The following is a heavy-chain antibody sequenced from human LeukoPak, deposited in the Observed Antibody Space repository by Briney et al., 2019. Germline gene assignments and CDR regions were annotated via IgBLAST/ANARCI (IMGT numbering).Heavy chain of an antibody. CDR2: INPNSGRT. V-gene: IGHV1-8*01. CDR3: ARGRAGLAAAGTYDY. CDR1: GYTFTSSE. D-gene: IGHD6-13*01. Sequence: GSVSVSCKASGYTFTSSELNGVRQAAGQGGEWRGWINPNSGRTEYAQKFQGRVTMTAKTSISTAYMELSSLTFDDTAVYYCARGRAGLAAAGTYDYWGQGTLITVSS. J-gene: IGHJ4*02.